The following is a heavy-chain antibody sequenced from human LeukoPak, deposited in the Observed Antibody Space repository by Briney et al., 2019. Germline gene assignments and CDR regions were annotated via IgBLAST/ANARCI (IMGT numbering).Heavy chain of an antibody. V-gene: IGHV4-30-2*01. J-gene: IGHJ5*02. D-gene: IGHD3-3*01. CDR2: IYHSGST. CDR3: ASIITIFGAFDP. CDR1: GGSISSGGYS. Sequence: SETLSLTCAVSGGSISSGGYSWSWIPQTPGKGLEWIGYIYHSGSTYYNPSLRRRVTISVDRSKTQFSLQLSPVTAADTAVYYCASIITIFGAFDPWGQGTLVTVSS.